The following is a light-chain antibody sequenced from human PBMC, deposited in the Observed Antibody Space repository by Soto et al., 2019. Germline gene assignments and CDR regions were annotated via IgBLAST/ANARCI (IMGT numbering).Light chain of an antibody. CDR3: QQYGGSPPIT. J-gene: IGKJ3*01. Sequence: EIVLTQSPGTLSLSPGERATLSCRASLSVNSNYLAWYQQKPGQAPRLLIYDASSRATGIPDRFSGSGSGTDFTLTISRLEPEDFAVYYCQQYGGSPPITFGPATKVDIK. CDR2: DAS. V-gene: IGKV3-20*01. CDR1: LSVNSNY.